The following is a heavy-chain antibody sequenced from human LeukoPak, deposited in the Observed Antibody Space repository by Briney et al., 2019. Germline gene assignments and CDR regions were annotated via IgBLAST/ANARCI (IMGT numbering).Heavy chain of an antibody. J-gene: IGHJ4*02. D-gene: IGHD6-13*01. V-gene: IGHV1-2*02. CDR2: INPNSGGT. CDR1: GYTFTGYY. Sequence: ASVKVSCKASGYTFTGYYMHWVRQAPGQGLEWMGWINPNSGGTNYAQKFQGRVTMTRDTSISTAYMELSRLRSDDTAAYYCAGSSGYSSSWYFDYWGQGTLVTVSS. CDR3: AGSSGYSSSWYFDY.